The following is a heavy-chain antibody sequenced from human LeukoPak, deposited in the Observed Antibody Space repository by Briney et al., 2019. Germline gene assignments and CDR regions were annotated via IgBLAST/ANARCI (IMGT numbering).Heavy chain of an antibody. CDR3: ARRVKLGGGIYYYYYMDV. Sequence: ASVKVSCKASGYTFTGYYMHWVRQAPGQGLEWMGWINPNSGGTNYAQKFQGRVTMTRDTSISTAYMELSRLRSDDTAVYYCARRVKLGGGIYYYYYMDVWGKGTTVTVSS. D-gene: IGHD3-16*01. CDR2: INPNSGGT. J-gene: IGHJ6*03. CDR1: GYTFTGYY. V-gene: IGHV1-2*02.